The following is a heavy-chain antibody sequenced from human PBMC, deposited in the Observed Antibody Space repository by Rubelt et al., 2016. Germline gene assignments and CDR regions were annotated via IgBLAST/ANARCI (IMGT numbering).Heavy chain of an antibody. CDR1: GFTFSNAW. CDR3: ARDRGEDIVVVPAAGRVVENYYGMDV. V-gene: IGHV3-7*01. D-gene: IGHD2-2*01. CDR2: IKQDGSEK. J-gene: IGHJ6*02. Sequence: GGSLRLSCAASGFTFSNAWMSWVRQAPGKGLEWVANIKQDGSEKYYVDSVKGRFTISRDNAKNSLYLQMNSLRAEDTAVYYCARDRGEDIVVVPAAGRVVENYYGMDVWGQGTTVTVSS.